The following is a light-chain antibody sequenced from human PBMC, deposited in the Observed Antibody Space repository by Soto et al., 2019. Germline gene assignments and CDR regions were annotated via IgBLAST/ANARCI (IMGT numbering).Light chain of an antibody. CDR1: QSISSW. V-gene: IGKV1-5*03. J-gene: IGKJ4*01. CDR3: QQYNSYPVT. CDR2: KAS. Sequence: DIQMTQSPSTLSASVGDRVTITCRASQSISSWLAWYQQKPGKAPKLLIYKASSLESGVPSRFSGSGSGTEFILTISSLQPDDFATYYCQQYNSYPVTFGGGTKVDI.